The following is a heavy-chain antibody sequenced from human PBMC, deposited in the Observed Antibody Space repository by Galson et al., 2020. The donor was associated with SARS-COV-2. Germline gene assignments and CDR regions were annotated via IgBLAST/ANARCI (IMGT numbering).Heavy chain of an antibody. CDR2: ISYDGSKK. Sequence: GGSLRLSCAASGFTFSNYVMHWVRQAQGKGLEWVAVISYDGSKKYYADSVKGRFTFSRDNSKNTAQLQMNSLRPEDTAVYWCAREYIPGSRSAAGPGHNYGMDVWGQGTTVTVS. D-gene: IGHD6-13*01. J-gene: IGHJ6*02. CDR3: AREYIPGSRSAAGPGHNYGMDV. V-gene: IGHV3-30*03. CDR1: GFTFSNYV.